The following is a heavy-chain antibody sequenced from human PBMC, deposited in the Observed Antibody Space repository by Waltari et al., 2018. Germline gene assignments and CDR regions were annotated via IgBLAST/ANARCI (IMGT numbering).Heavy chain of an antibody. V-gene: IGHV1-8*01. CDR3: ARARKSFWFDS. CDR2: MNPNSGDT. CDR1: GYTFTNYD. J-gene: IGHJ5*01. Sequence: QVLLVQSGAEVMKPGASVKVSCKASGYTFTNYDIYWVRQAAGQGLEWMGWMNPNSGDTHNAQKFQGRVTFTRDTSTSRAFSEMSNLRSDDTAVYYCARARKSFWFDSWGQGTLVAVSS.